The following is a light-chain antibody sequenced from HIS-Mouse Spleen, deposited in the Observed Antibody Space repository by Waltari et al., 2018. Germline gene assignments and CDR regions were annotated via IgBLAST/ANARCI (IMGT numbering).Light chain of an antibody. CDR3: QQLNNYPPT. CDR1: QGISSY. V-gene: IGKV1-9*01. CDR2: AAS. J-gene: IGKJ1*01. Sequence: DIQFTQSPSFLSASVGDRVTITCRASQGISSYFAWYQQKPGKAPKLLISAASTLQSGVPSRFSGSGTSTEFTLTISSLQPEDFATYYCQQLNNYPPTFGQGTKVEIK.